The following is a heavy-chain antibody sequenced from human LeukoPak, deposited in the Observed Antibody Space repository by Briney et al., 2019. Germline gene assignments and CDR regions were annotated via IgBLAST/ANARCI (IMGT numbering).Heavy chain of an antibody. V-gene: IGHV3-21*01. CDR3: AREPPTGRPNVSDM. CDR1: GFTFNSYS. CDR2: ISSDSAYI. D-gene: IGHD2-8*01. J-gene: IGHJ3*02. Sequence: KPGGSLRLSCAASGFTFNSYSMVWVRQAPGKGPEWLSSISSDSAYIYYADSARGRFTVSRDNAKNSVYLQMNSLRADDTALYYCAREPPTGRPNVSDMWGLGTMVTVS.